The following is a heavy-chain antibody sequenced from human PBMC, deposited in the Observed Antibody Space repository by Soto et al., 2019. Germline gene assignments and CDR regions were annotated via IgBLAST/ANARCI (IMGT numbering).Heavy chain of an antibody. D-gene: IGHD1-26*01. CDR1: GVTLTNYW. Sequence: VQLVESGGRLVQPGGSLRLSCTVSGVTLTNYWMTWVRQAPGNGLEWVANINQDGSQKNYGDSVKGPFTISRDNAKNSVYLQLNRLTVEDTAVSYCARELSPMYSGVRYDALAMRGQGTMISVS. V-gene: IGHV3-7*03. CDR2: INQDGSQK. J-gene: IGHJ3*02. CDR3: ARELSPMYSGVRYDALAM.